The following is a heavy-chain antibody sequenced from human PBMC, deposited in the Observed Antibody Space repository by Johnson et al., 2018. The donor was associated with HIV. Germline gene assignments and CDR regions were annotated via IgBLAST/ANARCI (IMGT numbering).Heavy chain of an antibody. CDR1: GFTFSSYW. CDR3: STDVTDTVTTYYNAFDV. D-gene: IGHD4-11*01. J-gene: IGHJ3*01. CDR2: IKSKTDGGTT. Sequence: VQLVESGGGLVQPGGSLRLSCAASGFTFSSYWMSWVRQAPGKGLEWVGRIKSKTDGGTTDYAAPVKGRFTISRDDSKNTLYLQMNSLKTEDTAVYYCSTDVTDTVTTYYNAFDVWGQGTMVTVSS. V-gene: IGHV3-15*01.